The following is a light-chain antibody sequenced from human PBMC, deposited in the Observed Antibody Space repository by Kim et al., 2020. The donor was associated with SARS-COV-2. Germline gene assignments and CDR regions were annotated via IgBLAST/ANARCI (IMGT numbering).Light chain of an antibody. CDR2: DVS. J-gene: IGLJ2*01. CDR1: SSDVGGYNY. Sequence: GQSITISCTGTSSDVGGYNYVSWYQQHPGKAPKLMIYDVSDRPSGVSDRFSGSKSGNTASLTISGLQAEDEADYYCSSYTSSSNVVIGGGTQLTVL. V-gene: IGLV2-14*03. CDR3: SSYTSSSNVV.